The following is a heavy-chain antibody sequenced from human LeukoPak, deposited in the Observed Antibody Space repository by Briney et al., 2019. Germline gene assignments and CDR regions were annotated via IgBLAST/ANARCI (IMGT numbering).Heavy chain of an antibody. J-gene: IGHJ4*02. V-gene: IGHV4-59*01. CDR3: ARVPSSSWYEGAVDYFDY. CDR2: IYYSGST. CDR1: GGSISSYY. Sequence: PSETLSLTCTVSGGSISSYYWSWIRQPPGKGLEWIGYIYYSGSTNYNPPLKSRVTISVDTSKNQFSLKLSSVTAADTAVYYCARVPSSSWYEGAVDYFDYWGQGTLVTVSS. D-gene: IGHD6-13*01.